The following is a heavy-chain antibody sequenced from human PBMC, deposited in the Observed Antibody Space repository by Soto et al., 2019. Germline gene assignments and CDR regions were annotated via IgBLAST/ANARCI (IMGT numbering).Heavy chain of an antibody. CDR1: AGSISSSIYY. D-gene: IGHD3-9*01. Sequence: SETLSLTCTVSAGSISSSIYYWGWIRQPPGKGLEWIGSIFYSGSTYYNPSLKSRITISVDTSKNQFSLRLTSVTAADTAVYYCARHGTYDILTGYYPPLDIWGQGTMVTVSS. J-gene: IGHJ3*02. V-gene: IGHV4-39*01. CDR2: IFYSGST. CDR3: ARHGTYDILTGYYPPLDI.